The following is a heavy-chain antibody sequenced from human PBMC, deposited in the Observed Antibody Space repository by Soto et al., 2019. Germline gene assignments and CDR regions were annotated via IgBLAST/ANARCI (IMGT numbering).Heavy chain of an antibody. Sequence: PSETLSLTCTVSGGSITSYYWGWIRQPPGKELEFIGYIFYAGNTNYNPSFKSRVTISVDASKNQFSLSLSSVTAADTAVYYCARGAPVGAMDGNWFDPWGQGTLVTVPS. CDR2: IFYAGNT. D-gene: IGHD1-26*01. J-gene: IGHJ5*02. CDR3: ARGAPVGAMDGNWFDP. V-gene: IGHV4-59*08. CDR1: GGSITSYY.